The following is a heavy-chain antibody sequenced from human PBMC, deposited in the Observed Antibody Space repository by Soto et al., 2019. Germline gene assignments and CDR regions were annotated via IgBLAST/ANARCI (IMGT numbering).Heavy chain of an antibody. V-gene: IGHV1-46*01. CDR2: INPSGGST. CDR3: AREINGTTKRGVVWFDP. CDR1: GYTFTSYY. J-gene: IGHJ5*02. Sequence: XSVKVSCNASGYTFTSYYMHWVRQAPGQGLEWMGIINPSGGSTSYAQKFQGRVTMTRDTSTSTVYMELSSLRSEDTAVYYCAREINGTTKRGVVWFDPWGQGTLVTVSS. D-gene: IGHD1-7*01.